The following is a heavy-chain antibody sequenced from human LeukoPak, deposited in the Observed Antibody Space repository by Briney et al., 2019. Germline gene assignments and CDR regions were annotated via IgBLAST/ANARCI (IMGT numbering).Heavy chain of an antibody. V-gene: IGHV4-59*08. J-gene: IGHJ4*02. Sequence: SETLSLTCTVSGGSISSYYWSWIRQPPGKGLEWIGYIYYSGSTDYNPSLKSRVTISVETSKNQFSLKLSSVTAADTAVYYCARVHDYGDLDYWGQGTLVTVSS. D-gene: IGHD4-17*01. CDR2: IYYSGST. CDR3: ARVHDYGDLDY. CDR1: GGSISSYY.